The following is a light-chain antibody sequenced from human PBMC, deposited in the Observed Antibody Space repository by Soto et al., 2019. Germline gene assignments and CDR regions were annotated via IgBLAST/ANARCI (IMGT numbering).Light chain of an antibody. Sequence: QYALTQPPSASGSPGQAGTISCTGTSSDVGGYGYVSWYEQHPGRAPKRMIYEVTIRPSGVSDRFSGSKSGNTASLTVSGLQAEDEADYYCSSYTGGTPSYVFGTGTKVTVL. CDR2: EVT. CDR1: SSDVGGYGY. V-gene: IGLV2-8*01. J-gene: IGLJ1*01. CDR3: SSYTGGTPSYV.